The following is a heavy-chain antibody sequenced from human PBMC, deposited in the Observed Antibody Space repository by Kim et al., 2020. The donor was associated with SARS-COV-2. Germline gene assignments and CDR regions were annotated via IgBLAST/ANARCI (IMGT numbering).Heavy chain of an antibody. J-gene: IGHJ2*01. CDR3: ARGTGAGYCSSTSCFDYWYFDL. V-gene: IGHV4-4*07. CDR1: GGSISSYY. CDR2: IYTSGST. D-gene: IGHD2-2*01. Sequence: SETLSLTCTVSGGSISSYYWSWIRQPAGKGLEWIGRIYTSGSTNYNPSLKSRVTMSVDTSKNQFSLKLSSVTAADTAVYYCARGTGAGYCSSTSCFDYWYFDLWGRSTLVTVSS.